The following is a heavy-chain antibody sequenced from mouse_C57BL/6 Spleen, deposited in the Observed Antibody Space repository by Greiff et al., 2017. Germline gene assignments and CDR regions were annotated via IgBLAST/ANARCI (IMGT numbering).Heavy chain of an antibody. D-gene: IGHD2-3*01. CDR3: ASRDGYYWFAY. Sequence: EVQGVESGGGLVKPGGSLKLSCAASGFTFSDYGMHWVRQAPEKGLEWVAYISSGSSTIYYADTVKGRFTISRDNAKNTLFLQMTSLRSEDTAMYYGASRDGYYWFAYWGQGTLVTVSA. CDR1: GFTFSDYG. V-gene: IGHV5-17*01. CDR2: ISSGSSTI. J-gene: IGHJ3*01.